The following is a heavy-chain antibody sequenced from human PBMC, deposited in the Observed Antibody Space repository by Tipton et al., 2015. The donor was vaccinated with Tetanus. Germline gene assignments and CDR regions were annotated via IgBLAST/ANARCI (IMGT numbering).Heavy chain of an antibody. CDR1: GFTFSRYG. CDR2: VGGSGANI. CDR3: AKGVVGGGTGGHLFDY. D-gene: IGHD3-22*01. J-gene: IGHJ4*02. Sequence: QLVQSGGGVVQPGRSLRLSCAASGFTFSRYGMQWFRQAPGKGLEWVSTVGGSGANIYYADSVQGRVTISRDTTENTVYLQMNSLRAEDTAVYYCAKGVVGGGTGGHLFDYWGLGTLVTVSS. V-gene: IGHV3-23*04.